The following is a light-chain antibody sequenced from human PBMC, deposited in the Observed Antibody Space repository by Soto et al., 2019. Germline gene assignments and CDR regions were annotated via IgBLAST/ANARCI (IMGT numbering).Light chain of an antibody. CDR2: GAS. V-gene: IGKV3-20*01. CDR1: QSVSSSY. CDR3: QQYGSSDQPT. J-gene: IGKJ1*01. Sequence: TLSLSPGERATLSCRASQSVSSSYLAWYQQKPGQAPRLLIYGASSRATGIPDRFSGSGSGTDFTLTISRLEPEDFAVYYCQQYGSSDQPTFGQGTKVDI.